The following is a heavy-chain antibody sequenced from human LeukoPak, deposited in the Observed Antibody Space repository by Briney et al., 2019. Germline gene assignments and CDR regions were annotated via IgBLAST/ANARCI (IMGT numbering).Heavy chain of an antibody. Sequence: SETLSLTCTVSGGSISSGGYYWCWIRQHPGKGLEWIGYIYYSGSTYYNPSLKSRVTISVDTSKNQFSLKLSSVTAADTAVYYCARGLIAAAAANWLDPWGQGTLVTVSS. J-gene: IGHJ5*02. CDR3: ARGLIAAAAANWLDP. CDR2: IYYSGST. V-gene: IGHV4-31*03. D-gene: IGHD6-13*01. CDR1: GGSISSGGYY.